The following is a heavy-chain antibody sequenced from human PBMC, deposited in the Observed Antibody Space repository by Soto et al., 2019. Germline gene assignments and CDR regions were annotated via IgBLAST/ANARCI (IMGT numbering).Heavy chain of an antibody. V-gene: IGHV1-2*02. CDR1: GYTFTGYY. Sequence: QVQLVQSGAEVKKPGASVKVSCKASGYTFTGYYMHWVRQAPGQGLEWMGWINPNSGGTNYAQKFQGRVTITADESTSTAYMELSSLRSEDTAVYYCARAESHWIKTGTTFLDYWGQGTLVTVSS. J-gene: IGHJ4*02. CDR2: INPNSGGT. CDR3: ARAESHWIKTGTTFLDY. D-gene: IGHD1-7*01.